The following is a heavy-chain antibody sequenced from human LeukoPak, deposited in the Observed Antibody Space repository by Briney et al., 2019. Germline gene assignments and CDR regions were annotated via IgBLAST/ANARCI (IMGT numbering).Heavy chain of an antibody. D-gene: IGHD3-3*01. Sequence: PGGSLRLSCAASGFTFSGSAMHWVRQASGKGLEWVGRIRSKANSYATAYAASVKGRFTISRDDSRNTAYLQMNSLKTEDTAVYYCTRHYDFWSGFGFDPWGQGTLVTVSS. V-gene: IGHV3-73*01. CDR2: IRSKANSYAT. CDR3: TRHYDFWSGFGFDP. J-gene: IGHJ5*02. CDR1: GFTFSGSA.